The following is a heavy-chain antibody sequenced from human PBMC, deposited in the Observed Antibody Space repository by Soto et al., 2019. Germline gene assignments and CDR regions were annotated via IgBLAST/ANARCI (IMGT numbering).Heavy chain of an antibody. CDR1: RGSIQSSTYY. Sequence: QLQLQESGPGLVKPSETLSLTCTVSRGSIQSSTYYWGWIRQPPGKGLEWIGTVYYNGSPYFNPSLQSRLTLSADPSQNQFSLRLASVTAADTAVYYCARQTYLTYLDIWGQGTMVTVSS. J-gene: IGHJ3*02. CDR3: ARQTYLTYLDI. CDR2: VYYNGSP. D-gene: IGHD3-16*01. V-gene: IGHV4-39*01.